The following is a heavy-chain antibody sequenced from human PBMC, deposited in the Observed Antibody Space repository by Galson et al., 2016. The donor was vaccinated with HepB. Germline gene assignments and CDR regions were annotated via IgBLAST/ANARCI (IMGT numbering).Heavy chain of an antibody. V-gene: IGHV4-4*02. D-gene: IGHD3-16*01. CDR1: DDSISNSQHW. CDR3: ARMEYVWGGLDP. CDR2: IYHTGST. Sequence: SETLSLTCVVSDDSISNSQHWWSWVRQPPGKGLEWIGEIYHTGSTDYNPSLKSRVTMSMDKSKNQFALKLSSVIAADTAVYFCARMEYVWGGLDPWGQGTLVTVSS. J-gene: IGHJ5*02.